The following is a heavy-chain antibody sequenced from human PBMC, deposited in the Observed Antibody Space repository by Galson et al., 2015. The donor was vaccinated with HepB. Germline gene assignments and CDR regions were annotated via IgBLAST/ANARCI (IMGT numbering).Heavy chain of an antibody. CDR2: IKSKTDGGTT. CDR1: GFTFNYAW. D-gene: IGHD4-17*01. CDR3: TTDLAVTLYSIFHN. V-gene: IGHV3-15*01. Sequence: SLRLSCAASGFTFNYAWMSWVRQAPGKGLEWVGRIKSKTDGGTTDYAAPVKGRFTVSRDDSRSMFFLQMDSLKTDDSAVYYCTTDLAVTLYSIFHNWGQGTLVTVAS. J-gene: IGHJ1*01.